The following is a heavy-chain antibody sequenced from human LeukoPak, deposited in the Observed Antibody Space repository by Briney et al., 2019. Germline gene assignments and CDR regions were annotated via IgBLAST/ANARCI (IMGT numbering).Heavy chain of an antibody. CDR1: GGSISSYY. J-gene: IGHJ5*02. V-gene: IGHV4-59*01. CDR2: IYYSGST. CDR3: ARDGPRSSWYTGWFEP. Sequence: SETLSLTCTVSGGSISSYYWSWIRQPPGKGLEWVGYIYYSGSTNYNPSLKSRVTISVDTSKNQFSLKLSSVTAADTAVYYCARDGPRSSWYTGWFEPWPEGTVVTVSS. D-gene: IGHD6-13*01.